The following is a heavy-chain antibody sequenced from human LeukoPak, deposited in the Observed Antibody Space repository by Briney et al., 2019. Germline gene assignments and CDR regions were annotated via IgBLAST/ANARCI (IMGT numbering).Heavy chain of an antibody. D-gene: IGHD2-21*01. CDR1: GGSISSYY. Sequence: SETLSLTCTVSGGSISSYYWTWIRQPPEKGLEWIGYIYYSGNTNYNPSLKSRVTISLDTSKNQFSLQLKSVTAADTAVYYCARRARATGDGDYFDYWGQGTLVTVSS. J-gene: IGHJ4*02. CDR3: ARRARATGDGDYFDY. CDR2: IYYSGNT. V-gene: IGHV4-59*08.